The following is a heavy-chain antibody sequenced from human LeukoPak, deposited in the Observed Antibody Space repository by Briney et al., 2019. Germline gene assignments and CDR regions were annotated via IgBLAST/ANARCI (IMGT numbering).Heavy chain of an antibody. J-gene: IGHJ4*02. V-gene: IGHV4-59*11. CDR2: IYYSGST. Sequence: SETLSLTCTVSGGSISSHYWSWIRQPPGKGLEWIGYIYYSGSTNYNPSLKGRVTISVDTSKNQFSLKLSSVTAADTAVYYCARDINYWGQGTLVTVSS. CDR3: ARDINY. CDR1: GGSISSHY.